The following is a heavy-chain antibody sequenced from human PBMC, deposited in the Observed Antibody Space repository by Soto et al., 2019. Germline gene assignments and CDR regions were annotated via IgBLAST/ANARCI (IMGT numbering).Heavy chain of an antibody. J-gene: IGHJ4*02. V-gene: IGHV1-18*04. CDR1: GYPFSSYG. D-gene: IGHD2-2*02. CDR2: ISANNENT. CDR3: ARLTWAFDTRSPLDY. Sequence: ASVKVSCKASGYPFSSYGITWVRQAPGQGLEWMGWISANNENTNYAQHLQGRVTMTTDASTNTAYMELTSLTSDDTAVYYCARLTWAFDTRSPLDYWGQGTLVTVSS.